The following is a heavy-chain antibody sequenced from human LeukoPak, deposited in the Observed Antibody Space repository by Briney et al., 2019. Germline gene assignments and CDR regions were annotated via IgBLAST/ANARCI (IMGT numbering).Heavy chain of an antibody. J-gene: IGHJ4*02. CDR2: IDWDDDK. CDR1: GFSLSTSGMC. Sequence: SGPALVKPTQTLTLTCTFSGFSLSTSGMCVSWIRQPPGKALEWLARIDWDDDKYYSTPLKTRLTISKDTSKNQVVLTMTNMDPVDTATYYCARILYRGLELNYFDYWGQGTLVTVSS. D-gene: IGHD1-26*01. V-gene: IGHV2-70*11. CDR3: ARILYRGLELNYFDY.